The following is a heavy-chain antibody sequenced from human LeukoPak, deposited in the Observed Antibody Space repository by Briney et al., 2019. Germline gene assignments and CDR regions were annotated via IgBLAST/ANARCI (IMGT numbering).Heavy chain of an antibody. J-gene: IGHJ4*02. V-gene: IGHV3-20*04. CDR2: INWNGGST. Sequence: GGSLRLSCAASGFTFDDYGMSWVRQAPGKGLEWVSAINWNGGSTGYADSVKGRFTISRDNAKNSLYLQMNSLRAEDTAFYYCARVGSRGHYSFVDYWGQGTLVTVSS. CDR3: ARVGSRGHYSFVDY. D-gene: IGHD3-22*01. CDR1: GFTFDDYG.